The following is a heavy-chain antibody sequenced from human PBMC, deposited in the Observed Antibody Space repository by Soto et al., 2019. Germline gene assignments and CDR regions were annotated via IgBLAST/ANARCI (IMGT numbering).Heavy chain of an antibody. V-gene: IGHV1-8*02. J-gene: IGHJ4*02. CDR2: MTPISGDT. D-gene: IGHD3-10*01. CDR1: GYTFTNYD. CDR3: ARNLYNTGSFDH. Sequence: QVQLVQSGAEVKKPGASVKVSCKASGYTFTNYDINWVRQATGQGLEWVGWMTPISGDTGYAQNFQGRVTMTRDTPRSIAYLELSSLTSEDTAVYYCARNLYNTGSFDHWGQGTLVTVSS.